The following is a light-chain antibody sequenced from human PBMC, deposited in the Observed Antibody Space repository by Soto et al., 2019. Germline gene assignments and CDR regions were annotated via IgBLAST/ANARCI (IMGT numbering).Light chain of an antibody. CDR2: DTS. CDR1: QSVSRY. J-gene: IGKJ4*01. Sequence: ETVLTQSPATLSVSPGEGATLSCRASQSVSRYLAWYQQKPGQAPRLLIYDTSIRASGTPARFSGSGSRTDFTLTISSLEPEDFALYYCQQRQNWPLTFGGGTKVEIK. V-gene: IGKV3-11*01. CDR3: QQRQNWPLT.